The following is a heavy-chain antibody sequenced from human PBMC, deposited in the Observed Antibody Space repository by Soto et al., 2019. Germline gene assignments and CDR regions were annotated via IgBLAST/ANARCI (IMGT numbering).Heavy chain of an antibody. D-gene: IGHD3-3*02. CDR2: INAGNGNT. CDR3: ARPGPQVAFFGYDDYYYYYGMDA. J-gene: IGHJ6*02. CDR1: GYTFTSYA. V-gene: IGHV1-3*01. Sequence: ASVKVSCKASGYTFTSYAMHWVRQAPGQRLEWMGWINAGNGNTKYSQKFQGRVTITRDTSASTAYMELSSLRSEDTAVYYCARPGPQVAFFGYDDYYYYYGMDAWGQGTTVTVPS.